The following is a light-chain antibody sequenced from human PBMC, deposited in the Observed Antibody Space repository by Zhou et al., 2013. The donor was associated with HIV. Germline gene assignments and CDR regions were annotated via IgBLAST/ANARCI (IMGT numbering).Light chain of an antibody. J-gene: IGKJ1*01. CDR2: AAS. V-gene: IGKV1-27*01. Sequence: DILMTQSPSSLSASVGDRVTITCRASQGISNYLAWYQQKSGKVPQLLIYAASTLQSGVPSRFSGSGSGTNFTLTITSLQPEDVATYYCQKYDSAPRTFGQGTKVEIK. CDR3: QKYDSAPRT. CDR1: QGISNY.